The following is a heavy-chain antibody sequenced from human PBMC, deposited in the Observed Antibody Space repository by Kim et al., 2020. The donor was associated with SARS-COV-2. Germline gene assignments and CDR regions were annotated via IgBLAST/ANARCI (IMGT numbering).Heavy chain of an antibody. D-gene: IGHD3-10*01. CDR3: ARYPYYYGGQPPWFDP. CDR1: GGSFSGYY. CDR2: INHSGST. Sequence: SETLSLTCAVYGGSFSGYYWSWIRQPPGKGLEWIGEINHSGSTNYNPSLKSRVTISVDTSKNQFSLKLSSVTAADTAVYYCARYPYYYGGQPPWFDPWGQGTLVTVSS. J-gene: IGHJ5*02. V-gene: IGHV4-34*01.